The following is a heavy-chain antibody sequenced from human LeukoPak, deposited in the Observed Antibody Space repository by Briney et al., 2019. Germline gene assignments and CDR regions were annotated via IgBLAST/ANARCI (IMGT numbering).Heavy chain of an antibody. Sequence: ASVTVSFTASGGTFISYAISWVRQAPGQGLEWMGGIIPIFGTANYAQKFQGRVTITTDESTSTAYMELSSLRSEDTAVYYCARGWGYYYYYMDVWGKGTTVTVSS. CDR3: ARGWGYYYYYMDV. V-gene: IGHV1-69*05. J-gene: IGHJ6*03. D-gene: IGHD1-26*01. CDR2: IIPIFGTA. CDR1: GGTFISYA.